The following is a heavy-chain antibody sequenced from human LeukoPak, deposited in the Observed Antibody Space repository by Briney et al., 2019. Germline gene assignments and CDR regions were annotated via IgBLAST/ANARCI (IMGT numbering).Heavy chain of an antibody. CDR3: ARDSSSSESYFDY. J-gene: IGHJ4*02. V-gene: IGHV3-21*05. D-gene: IGHD6-6*01. Sequence: PGGSLRLSCAASGFTFSSYSMNWVRQAPGKGLEWVSYISSSSYIYYADSVKGRFTISRDNAKNSLYLQMNSLRAEDTAVYYCARDSSSSESYFDYWGQGTLVTVSS. CDR2: ISSSSYI. CDR1: GFTFSSYS.